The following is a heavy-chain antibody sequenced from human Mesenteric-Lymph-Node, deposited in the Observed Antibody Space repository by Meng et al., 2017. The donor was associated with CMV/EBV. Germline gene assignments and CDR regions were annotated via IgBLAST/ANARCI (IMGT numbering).Heavy chain of an antibody. Sequence: GGSLRLSCAASGFTFSSYGMHWVRQAPGKGLEWVAVIWYDGSNKYYADSVKGRFTISRDNSKNTLYLQMNSLRAGDTAVYYCARFRVRGVISDPDAFDIWGQGTMVTVSS. J-gene: IGHJ3*02. D-gene: IGHD3-10*01. CDR3: ARFRVRGVISDPDAFDI. CDR2: IWYDGSNK. CDR1: GFTFSSYG. V-gene: IGHV3-33*01.